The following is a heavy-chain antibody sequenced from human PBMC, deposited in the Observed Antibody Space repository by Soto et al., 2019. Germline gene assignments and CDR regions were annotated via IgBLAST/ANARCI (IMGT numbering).Heavy chain of an antibody. V-gene: IGHV1-69*01. Sequence: QVQLVQSGAEVKKPGSAVKVSCKASGGTFSSYAISWVRQAPGQGLEWMGGVISIFGTANYAQKFQGRVTITADESTSTAYMELSSLRSEDTAVYYWARKVARYYYYYGMDVWGIGTTVTVSS. CDR1: GGTFSSYA. D-gene: IGHD5-12*01. CDR2: VISIFGTA. CDR3: ARKVARYYYYYGMDV. J-gene: IGHJ6*04.